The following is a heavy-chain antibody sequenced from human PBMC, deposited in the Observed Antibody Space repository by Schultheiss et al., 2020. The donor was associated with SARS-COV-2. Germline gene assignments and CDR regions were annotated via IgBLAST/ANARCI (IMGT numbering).Heavy chain of an antibody. V-gene: IGHV4-59*12. CDR3: ARWGRYCSGGSCYSDYYYYGMDV. D-gene: IGHD2-15*01. J-gene: IGHJ6*02. Sequence: SETLSLTCSVSGASISDYYWNWIRQSPRKGLEWIGSIYYSGSTYYNPSLKSRVTISVDTSKNQFSLKLSSVTAADTAVYYCARWGRYCSGGSCYSDYYYYGMDVWGQGTTVTVSS. CDR2: IYYSGST. CDR1: GASISDYY.